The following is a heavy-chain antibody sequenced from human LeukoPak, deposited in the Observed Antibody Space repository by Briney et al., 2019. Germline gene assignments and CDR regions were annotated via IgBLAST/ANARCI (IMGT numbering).Heavy chain of an antibody. CDR1: GYTFTSYG. CDR2: ISAYNGNT. J-gene: IGHJ4*02. D-gene: IGHD3-22*01. V-gene: IGHV1-18*01. CDR3: AREDYYYDSSGYPDYYFDY. Sequence: ASVKVSCKASGYTFTSYGISWVRRAPGQGLEWMGWISAYNGNTNYAQKLQGRVTMTTDTSTSTAYMELRSLRSDDTAVYYCAREDYYYDSSGYPDYYFDYWGQGTLVTVSS.